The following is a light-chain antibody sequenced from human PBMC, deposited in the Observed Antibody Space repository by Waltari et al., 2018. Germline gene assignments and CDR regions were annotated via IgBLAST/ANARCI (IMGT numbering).Light chain of an antibody. CDR2: NNN. J-gene: IGLJ3*02. CDR1: PSNIGATL. CDR3: AVWDERVRGRV. Sequence: QSVLTQPPSASGTPGQRVTIPCSGGPSNIGATLVYWYQQLPVKAPKLLIYNNNQRPSGVPDRFSDSKSGTSASLAISGLRSEDEAEYYCAVWDERVRGRVFGGGTKLTVL. V-gene: IGLV1-47*02.